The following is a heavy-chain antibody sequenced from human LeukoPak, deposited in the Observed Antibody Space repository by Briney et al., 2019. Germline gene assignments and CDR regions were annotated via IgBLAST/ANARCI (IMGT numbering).Heavy chain of an antibody. D-gene: IGHD6-19*01. CDR1: GFTFGDYA. CDR3: TRGSSGWYYYYYGMDV. Sequence: PGGSLRLSCTASGFTFGDYAMSWSRQAPGKGLEWVGFIRSKAYGGTTEYAASVKGRFTISRDDSRSIAYLQMNSLKTEDTAVYYCTRGSSGWYYYYYGMDVWGQGTTVTVSS. J-gene: IGHJ6*02. CDR2: IRSKAYGGTT. V-gene: IGHV3-49*03.